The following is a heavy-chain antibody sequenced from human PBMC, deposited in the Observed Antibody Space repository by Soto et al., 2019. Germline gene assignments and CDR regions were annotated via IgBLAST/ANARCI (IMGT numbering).Heavy chain of an antibody. D-gene: IGHD1-1*01. Sequence: SVKVSCKSSGGTFSSHSINWVRQAPGQGLEWMGGIIPIFGPANFARKFQGRVTITADESTTTAYMELSSLTSEDTAVYYCATGSFTSTGGRIGYHYNAMDVWGQGTTVTVSS. V-gene: IGHV1-69*13. CDR3: ATGSFTSTGGRIGYHYNAMDV. CDR2: IIPIFGPA. CDR1: GGTFSSHS. J-gene: IGHJ6*02.